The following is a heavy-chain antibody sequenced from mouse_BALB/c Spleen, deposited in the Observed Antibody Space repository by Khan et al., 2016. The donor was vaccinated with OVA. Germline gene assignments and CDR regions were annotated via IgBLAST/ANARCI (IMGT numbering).Heavy chain of an antibody. CDR3: ARLYAMDY. CDR1: GFTFSSYG. V-gene: IGHV5-6*01. J-gene: IGHJ4*01. CDR2: ISSGGSYT. Sequence: EVELVESGGDLVKPGGSLTLSCAASGFTFSSYGMSWVRQTPDKRLEWVATISSGGSYTYYPDSVKGRFTISRDNAKNTLYLQMSSLKSEDTAMYYCARLYAMDYWGQGTSVTVSS.